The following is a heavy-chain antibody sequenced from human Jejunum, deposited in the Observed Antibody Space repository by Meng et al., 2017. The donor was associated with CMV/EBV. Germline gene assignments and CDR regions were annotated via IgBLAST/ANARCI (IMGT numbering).Heavy chain of an antibody. J-gene: IGHJ4*02. CDR3: ARVEVGITSGDY. Sequence: DQLGQSGGEVKKPWASVKVSCKASGYTFTNYGNTWVRQVPGQGLEWMGWISAYNGNTNHAQKLQGRVTLTTDTSTSTAYMELGSLRSDDTAVYYCARVEVGITSGDYWGQGTLVTVSS. D-gene: IGHD1-26*01. CDR1: GYTFTNYG. CDR2: ISAYNGNT. V-gene: IGHV1-18*01.